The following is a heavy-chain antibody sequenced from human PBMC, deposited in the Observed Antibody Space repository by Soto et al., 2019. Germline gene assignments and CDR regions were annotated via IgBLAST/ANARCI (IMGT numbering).Heavy chain of an antibody. Sequence: PWETLSLTCAVSGGSISSSNWWSWVRQPPGKGLEWIGEIYHSGSTNYNPSLKSRVTISVDTSKNQFSLKLSSVTAADTAVYYCARARSSSSNFRFDPWGQGTLVTVS. V-gene: IGHV4-4*02. CDR2: IYHSGST. CDR3: ARARSSSSNFRFDP. CDR1: GGSISSSNW. D-gene: IGHD6-13*01. J-gene: IGHJ5*02.